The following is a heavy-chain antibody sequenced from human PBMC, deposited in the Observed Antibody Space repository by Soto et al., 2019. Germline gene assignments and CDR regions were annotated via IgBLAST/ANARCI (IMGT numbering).Heavy chain of an antibody. CDR2: IYYSGST. Sequence: PSETLSLTCTVSGGSITSYYWSWIRQPPGKGLEWIGYIYYSGSTNYNPSLKSRVTISVDTSKNQFSLKLSSVTAADTAVYYCASSIAVAGKFDYWGQGTLVTVSS. V-gene: IGHV4-59*12. CDR1: GGSITSYY. D-gene: IGHD6-19*01. J-gene: IGHJ4*02. CDR3: ASSIAVAGKFDY.